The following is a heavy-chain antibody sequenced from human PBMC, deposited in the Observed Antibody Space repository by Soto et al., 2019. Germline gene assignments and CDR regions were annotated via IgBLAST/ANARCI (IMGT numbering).Heavy chain of an antibody. CDR2: INHSGST. CDR3: ARRRRTDYYGSGSFLTQLQFDP. J-gene: IGHJ5*02. CDR1: GGSFSGYY. V-gene: IGHV4-34*01. D-gene: IGHD3-10*01. Sequence: QVQLQQWGAGLLKPSETLSLTCAVYGGSFSGYYWSWIRQPPGKGLEWIGEINHSGSTNYNPSLKCRMSIAVDTCKNQFSLKLRSVTAADTAVYYCARRRRTDYYGSGSFLTQLQFDPWGQGTLVTVSS.